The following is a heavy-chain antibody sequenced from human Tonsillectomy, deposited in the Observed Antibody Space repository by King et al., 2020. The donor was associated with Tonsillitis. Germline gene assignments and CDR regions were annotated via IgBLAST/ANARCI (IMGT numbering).Heavy chain of an antibody. CDR2: ISGSGGST. CDR3: AKKLDGGLLQRYVWGSDTGYFDY. J-gene: IGHJ4*02. Sequence: VQLVESGGGLVQPGGSLRLSCAASGFTFSSYAMSWVRQAPGKGLEWVSAISGSGGSTYYADSVKGRFTISRDNSKNTLYLQMNSLRAKDTAVYYCAKKLDGGLLQRYVWGSDTGYFDYWGQGTLVTVSS. CDR1: GFTFSSYA. V-gene: IGHV3-23*04. D-gene: IGHD3-16*01.